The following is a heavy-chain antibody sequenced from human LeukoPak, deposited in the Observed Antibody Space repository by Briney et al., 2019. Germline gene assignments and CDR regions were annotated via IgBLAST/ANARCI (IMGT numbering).Heavy chain of an antibody. CDR2: INPNSGGT. CDR1: GYTFTGYY. V-gene: IGHV1-2*02. D-gene: IGHD3-22*01. CDR3: ARDNYYDSSGAYYMDV. J-gene: IGHJ6*03. Sequence: ASVKVSCKASGYTFTGYYMYWVRQAPGQGLEWMGWINPNSGGTNYAQKFQGRVTMTRDTSISTAYMELSRLRSDDTAVYFCARDNYYDSSGAYYMDVWGKGTTVTVSS.